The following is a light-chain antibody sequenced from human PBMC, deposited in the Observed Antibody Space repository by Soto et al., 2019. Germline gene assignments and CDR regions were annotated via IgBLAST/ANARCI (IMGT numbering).Light chain of an antibody. V-gene: IGKV3-20*01. CDR2: GAS. Sequence: EIVLTQSPATLSSFPGDRVTLSCRASQYINTRLAWYQHRPGQSPRLLIYGASTRATGIPERFSGSGSGTDFTLTISRLEPEDFAVYYCQDYGSSAWTFGQGTKVDIK. J-gene: IGKJ1*01. CDR1: QYINTR. CDR3: QDYGSSAWT.